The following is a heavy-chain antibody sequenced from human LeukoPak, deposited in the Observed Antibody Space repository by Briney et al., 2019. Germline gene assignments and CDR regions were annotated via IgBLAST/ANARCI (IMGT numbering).Heavy chain of an antibody. CDR3: AKWGHYYDSSGYSLPGGFDY. CDR2: ISSSSSYI. D-gene: IGHD3-22*01. J-gene: IGHJ4*02. Sequence: GGSLRLSCAASGFTFSIYGMNWVRQAPGRGLEWVSSISSSSSYIYYADSVKGRFTISRDNAKNSLYLQMNSLRAEDTALYYCAKWGHYYDSSGYSLPGGFDYWGQGTLVTVSS. CDR1: GFTFSIYG. V-gene: IGHV3-21*04.